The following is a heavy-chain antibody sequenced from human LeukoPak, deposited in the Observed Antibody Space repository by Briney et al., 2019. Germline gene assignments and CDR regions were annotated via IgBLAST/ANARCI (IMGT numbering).Heavy chain of an antibody. CDR1: GYTFTSYA. Sequence: ASVKVSCKASGYTFTSYAMHWVRQAPGQRLGWMGWINAGNGNTKYSQKFQGRVTITRDTSASTAYMELSSLRSEDTAVYYCARVGGSGSYYNFDYWGQGTLVTVSS. D-gene: IGHD3-10*01. CDR3: ARVGGSGSYYNFDY. V-gene: IGHV1-3*01. J-gene: IGHJ4*02. CDR2: INAGNGNT.